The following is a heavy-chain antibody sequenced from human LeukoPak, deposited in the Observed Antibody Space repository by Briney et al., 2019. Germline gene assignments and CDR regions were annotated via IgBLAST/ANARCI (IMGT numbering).Heavy chain of an antibody. CDR3: AKALATRHMDV. CDR1: GFTFRSYD. V-gene: IGHV3-48*03. CDR2: ISSSGTTI. Sequence: GGSLRLSCAASGFTFRSYDMNWVRQAPGKGLEWVSYISSSGTTIYYADSVKGRFTISRDNAKNSLYLQMSSLRAEGTAVYYCAKALATRHMDVWGQGTTVTVSS. J-gene: IGHJ6*02.